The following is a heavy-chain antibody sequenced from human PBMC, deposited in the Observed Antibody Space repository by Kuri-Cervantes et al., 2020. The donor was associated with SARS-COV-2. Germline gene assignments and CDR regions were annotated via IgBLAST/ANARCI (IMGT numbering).Heavy chain of an antibody. V-gene: IGHV3-73*01. D-gene: IGHD3-22*01. J-gene: IGHJ4*02. CDR2: IRSKANSYAT. CDR3: ARDPMWSRYYYDSSGSYYFDY. CDR1: GFTFSGSA. Sequence: ETLSLTCAASGFTFSGSAMHWVRQASGKGLEWVGRIRSKANSYATAYAASVKGRFTISRDDSKNTAYVQMNSLKTEDTAVYYCARDPMWSRYYYDSSGSYYFDYWGQGTLVTVSS.